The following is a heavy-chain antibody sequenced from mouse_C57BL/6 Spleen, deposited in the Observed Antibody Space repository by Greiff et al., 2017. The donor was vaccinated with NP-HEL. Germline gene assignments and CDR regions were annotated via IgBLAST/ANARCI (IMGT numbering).Heavy chain of an antibody. D-gene: IGHD2-10*01. V-gene: IGHV1-82*01. CDR1: GYAFSSSW. J-gene: IGHJ2*01. Sequence: QVQLQQSGPELVKPGASVKISCKASGYAFSSSWMNWVKQRPGKGLEWIGRIYPGDGDTNYNGKFKGKATLTADKSSSTAYMQLSSLTSEDSAVYFCASLLAFDYWGQGTTLTVSS. CDR2: IYPGDGDT. CDR3: ASLLAFDY.